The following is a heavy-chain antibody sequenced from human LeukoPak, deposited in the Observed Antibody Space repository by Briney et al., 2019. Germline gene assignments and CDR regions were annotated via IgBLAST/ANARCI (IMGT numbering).Heavy chain of an antibody. CDR2: IYQDGIEK. CDR3: ASERPSSSWYDY. J-gene: IGHJ4*02. D-gene: IGHD6-13*01. Sequence: PGGSLRLSCVASGFTFSSHLMTWVRQAPGKGLEWVANIYQDGIEKYYVGSVRGRFTISRDNAKNSLHLQMNSPRAEDTGVYYCASERPSSSWYDYWGQGTLVTVSS. V-gene: IGHV3-7*01. CDR1: GFTFSSHL.